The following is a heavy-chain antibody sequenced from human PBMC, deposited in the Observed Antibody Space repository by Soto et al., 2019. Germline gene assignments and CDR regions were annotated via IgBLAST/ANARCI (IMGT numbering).Heavy chain of an antibody. CDR2: FDPEDGET. J-gene: IGHJ4*02. D-gene: IGHD3-10*01. CDR3: ATGPVWFGESPLDY. CDR1: GYTLTELS. V-gene: IGHV1-24*01. Sequence: ASVKVSCKVSGYTLTELSMHWVRQAPGKGLEWMGGFDPEDGETIYAQKFQGRVTMTEDTSTDTAYMELSSLRSEDTAVYYCATGPVWFGESPLDYWGQETLVTVSS.